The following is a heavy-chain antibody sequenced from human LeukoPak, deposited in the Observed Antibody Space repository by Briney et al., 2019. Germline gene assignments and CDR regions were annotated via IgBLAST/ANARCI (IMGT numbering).Heavy chain of an antibody. CDR2: ISDSGVTT. J-gene: IGHJ4*02. CDR3: AKDPYDYYDSSGYYYEPYFDY. CDR1: GFIFRNFG. V-gene: IGHV3-23*01. D-gene: IGHD3-22*01. Sequence: GGTLRLSCAASGFIFRNFGMTWVRQVPGKGLEWVSTISDSGVTTYYADSVKGRFTISRDNSKNTLYLQMNSLRAEDTAVYYCAKDPYDYYDSSGYYYEPYFDYWGQGTLVTVSS.